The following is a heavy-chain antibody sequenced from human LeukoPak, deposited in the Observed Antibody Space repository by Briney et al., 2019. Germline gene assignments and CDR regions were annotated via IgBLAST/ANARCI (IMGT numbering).Heavy chain of an antibody. CDR3: ARGSGLTIFGVVIPAIDY. CDR2: MNPNSGNT. D-gene: IGHD3-3*01. V-gene: IGHV1-8*02. CDR1: GGTFSSYA. J-gene: IGHJ4*02. Sequence: ASVKVSCKASGGTFSSYAISWVRQAPGQGLEWMGWMNPNSGNTGYAQKFQGRVTMTRNTSISTAYMELSSLRSEDTAVYYCARGSGLTIFGVVIPAIDYWGQGTLVTVSS.